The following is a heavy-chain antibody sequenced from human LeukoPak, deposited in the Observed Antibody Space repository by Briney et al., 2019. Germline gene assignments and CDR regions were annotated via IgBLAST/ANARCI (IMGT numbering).Heavy chain of an antibody. CDR2: INPNSGGT. CDR3: ARDLYGSGSYPEHDY. Sequence: GASVKVSCKASGYTFTGYYMHWVRQAPGQGLEWMGWINPNSGGTNYAQKFQGRVTMTRDTSISTAYMELSRLRSDDTAVYYCARDLYGSGSYPEHDYWGQGTLVTVSS. D-gene: IGHD3-10*01. J-gene: IGHJ4*02. CDR1: GYTFTGYY. V-gene: IGHV1-2*02.